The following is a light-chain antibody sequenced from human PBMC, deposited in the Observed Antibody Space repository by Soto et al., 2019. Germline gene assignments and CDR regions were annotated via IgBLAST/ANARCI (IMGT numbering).Light chain of an antibody. CDR1: QSVFSSY. V-gene: IGKV3-20*01. J-gene: IGKJ1*01. CDR3: QQYGSSPWT. CDR2: GAS. Sequence: EIGLTQSPGTLSLSPGERATLSCRASQSVFSSYLAWYQKKPGQAPRLLIYGASSRATGIPDRFSGSGSGTDFTLTISSLEPEDFAVYYCQQYGSSPWTFGQGTKVEIK.